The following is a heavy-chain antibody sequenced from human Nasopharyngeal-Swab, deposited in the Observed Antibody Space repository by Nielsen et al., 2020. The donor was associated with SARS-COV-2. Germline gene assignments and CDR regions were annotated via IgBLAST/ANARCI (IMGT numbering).Heavy chain of an antibody. V-gene: IGHV4-34*01. J-gene: IGHJ4*02. D-gene: IGHD3-10*01. CDR3: ARGRARITMVRGVKPQHFDY. Sequence: WIRQPPGQGLEWIGEINRSGSTNYNPALKSRVTISVDRSKNQFSLKLSSVTAADTAVYYCARGRARITMVRGVKPQHFDYWAKGPLVTSPQ. CDR2: INRSGST.